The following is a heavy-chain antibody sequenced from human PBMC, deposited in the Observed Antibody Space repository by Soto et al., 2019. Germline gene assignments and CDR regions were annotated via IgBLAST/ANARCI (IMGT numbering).Heavy chain of an antibody. Sequence: PGGSLRLSCAASGFTFSSYEMNWVRQAPGKGLEWVSYISSGGSTIYYADSVRGRFTISRDNAKNTLYWQMKSLRAEDTAVFYCGRGGSDSPMAPGYWGQGTLVTVSS. CDR1: GFTFSSYE. V-gene: IGHV3-48*03. CDR3: GRGGSDSPMAPGY. D-gene: IGHD5-18*01. J-gene: IGHJ4*02. CDR2: ISSGGSTI.